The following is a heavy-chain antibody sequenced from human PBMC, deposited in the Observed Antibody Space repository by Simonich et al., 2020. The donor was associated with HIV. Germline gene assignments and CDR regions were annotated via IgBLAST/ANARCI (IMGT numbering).Heavy chain of an antibody. J-gene: IGHJ4*02. Sequence: EVQLVESGGGLVQPGRSLRLSCAASGFTFDDYAMHWVRQAQGKGLGGVAGISWNRGSIGYADSVKGRFTISRDNAKNSLYLQMNSLRAEDMALYYCAKDRYSSSSGSFDYWGQGTLVTVSS. D-gene: IGHD6-6*01. V-gene: IGHV3-9*03. CDR2: ISWNRGSI. CDR3: AKDRYSSSSGSFDY. CDR1: GFTFDDYA.